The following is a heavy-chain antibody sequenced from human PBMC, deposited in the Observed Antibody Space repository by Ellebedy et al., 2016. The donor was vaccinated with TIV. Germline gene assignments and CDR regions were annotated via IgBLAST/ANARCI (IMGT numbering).Heavy chain of an antibody. Sequence: ASVKVSCXASGGTCFSYSIAWVRQAPGQGLEWMGGIIPIYGTTNYAQKFRGRVTITADESTNAYMELSSLTSEDTAVYYCARLGGGGHNLGYYYRALDVWGQGTTVIVSS. V-gene: IGHV1-69*13. CDR2: IIPIYGTT. J-gene: IGHJ6*02. CDR3: ARLGGGGHNLGYYYRALDV. D-gene: IGHD5-24*01. CDR1: GGTCFSYS.